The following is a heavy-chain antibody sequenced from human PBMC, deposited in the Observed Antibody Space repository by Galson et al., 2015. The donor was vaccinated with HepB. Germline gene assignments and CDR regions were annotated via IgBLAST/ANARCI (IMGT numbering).Heavy chain of an antibody. Sequence: SLRLSCAASGFTFSSYGMHWVRQAPGKGLEWVAVISYDGSNKYYADSVKGRFTISRDNSKNTLYLQMNSLRAEDTAVYYCAKVVYRGYYSYYYGMDVWGQGTTVIVSS. D-gene: IGHD4-23*01. J-gene: IGHJ6*02. CDR1: GFTFSSYG. CDR2: ISYDGSNK. V-gene: IGHV3-30*18. CDR3: AKVVYRGYYSYYYGMDV.